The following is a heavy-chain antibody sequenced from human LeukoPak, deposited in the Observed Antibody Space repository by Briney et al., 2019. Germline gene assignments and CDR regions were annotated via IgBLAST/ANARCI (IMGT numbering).Heavy chain of an antibody. Sequence: TGGSLRLSCAASGFTFSSYWMSWVRQAPGKGLEWVANIKQDGSEKYYVDSVKGRFTISRDNAKNSLYLQMNSLRAEDTAVYYCAKGPHYYDSSGPLDYWGQGTLVTVSS. CDR3: AKGPHYYDSSGPLDY. CDR2: IKQDGSEK. D-gene: IGHD3-22*01. V-gene: IGHV3-7*01. J-gene: IGHJ4*02. CDR1: GFTFSSYW.